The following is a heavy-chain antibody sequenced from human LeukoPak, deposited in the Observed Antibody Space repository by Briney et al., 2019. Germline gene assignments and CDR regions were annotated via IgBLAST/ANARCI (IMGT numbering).Heavy chain of an antibody. Sequence: PGGSLRLSCAASGFTFSSFDMHWVRQPTGQGLEWVSTIGTASDTYYPGSVEGRFTLSRGNAKNSLYLQMNSLTAGDTAVYYCARGSPRGKYYYMDVWGKGTTVTVSS. D-gene: IGHD1-1*01. J-gene: IGHJ6*03. V-gene: IGHV3-13*01. CDR1: GFTFSSFD. CDR2: IGTASDT. CDR3: ARGSPRGKYYYMDV.